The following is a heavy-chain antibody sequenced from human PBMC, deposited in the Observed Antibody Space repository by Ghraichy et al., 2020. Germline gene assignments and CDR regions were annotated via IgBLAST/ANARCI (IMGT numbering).Heavy chain of an antibody. J-gene: IGHJ6*02. D-gene: IGHD2-2*01. CDR1: GFTFSNAW. V-gene: IGHV3-15*01. CDR2: IKSKTDGGTT. Sequence: GGSLRLSCAASGFTFSNAWMSWVRQAPGKGLEWVGRIKSKTDGGTTDYAAPVKGRFTISRDDLKNTLYLQMNSLKTEDTAVYYCTTGLLGYCSSTSCYYNYYYGMDVWGQGTTVTVSS. CDR3: TTGLLGYCSSTSCYYNYYYGMDV.